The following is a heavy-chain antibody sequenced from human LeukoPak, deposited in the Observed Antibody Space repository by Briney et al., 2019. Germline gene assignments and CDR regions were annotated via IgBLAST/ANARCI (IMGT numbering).Heavy chain of an antibody. J-gene: IGHJ2*01. D-gene: IGHD2-15*01. CDR1: GGSISTYY. V-gene: IGHV4-59*08. Sequence: SETLSLTCTISGGSISTYYWSWLRQPPGKGLEWIGYIYYTGNTNYNPSLKSRVAMSVDTSKNHFSLKLNSVTAAATAVYYCARRPSGRMDWYLDLWGRGTLVTVSS. CDR3: ARRPSGRMDWYLDL. CDR2: IYYTGNT.